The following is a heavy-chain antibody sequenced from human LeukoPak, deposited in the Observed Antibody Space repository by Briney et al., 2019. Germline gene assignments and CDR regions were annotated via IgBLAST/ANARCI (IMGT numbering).Heavy chain of an antibody. Sequence: GGSLRLSCAASGFTFSSYWVSWVRQAPGKGLEWVADIKKDGSEKYYVDSVKGRFTISRDNAKNSLYLQMNSLRAEDTAVYYCARGFGELSREQFDYWGQGTLVTVSS. CDR3: ARGFGELSREQFDY. CDR2: IKKDGSEK. D-gene: IGHD3-10*01. V-gene: IGHV3-7*01. CDR1: GFTFSSYW. J-gene: IGHJ4*02.